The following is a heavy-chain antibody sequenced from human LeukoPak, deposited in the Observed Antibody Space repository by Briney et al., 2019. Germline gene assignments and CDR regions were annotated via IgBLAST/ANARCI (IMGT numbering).Heavy chain of an antibody. CDR3: AKDLTADMIVVVIPVDY. CDR1: GFTFSSYA. CDR2: ISGSGGST. Sequence: GGSLRLSCAASGFTFSSYAMSWVRQAPGKGLEWVSAISGSGGSTYYADSVKGRFTMSRDNSKNTLYLQMNSLRAEDTAVYYCAKDLTADMIVVVIPVDYWGQGTLVTVSS. V-gene: IGHV3-23*01. D-gene: IGHD3-22*01. J-gene: IGHJ4*02.